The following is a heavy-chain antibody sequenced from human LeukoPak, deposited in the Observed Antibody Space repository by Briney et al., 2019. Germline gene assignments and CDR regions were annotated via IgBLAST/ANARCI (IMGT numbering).Heavy chain of an antibody. D-gene: IGHD1-26*01. CDR2: ITPYNGDT. CDR1: GYTVITYG. Sequence: ASVKVSCKASGYTVITYGITWVRQAPGQGLEWMGWITPYNGDTNYAQNLQDRVTMTTDTSTSTAYMELRSLRSDDTAVYFCARVAGVSYNYFDSWGQGTLVTVSS. CDR3: ARVAGVSYNYFDS. J-gene: IGHJ4*02. V-gene: IGHV1-18*01.